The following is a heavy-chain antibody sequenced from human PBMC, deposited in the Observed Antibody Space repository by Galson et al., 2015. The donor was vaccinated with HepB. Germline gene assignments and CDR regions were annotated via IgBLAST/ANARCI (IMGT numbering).Heavy chain of an antibody. D-gene: IGHD2-2*01. J-gene: IGHJ3*01. Sequence: SLRLSCAASGFTFSSYSMNWVRQAPGKGLEWVASVSSSGNYISYADSVRGRSTISRDNAKNSLYLQMNSLRAEDTAVYYCASGEYCSSTSCYRGAFDVWGQGTLVTVSS. CDR2: VSSSGNYI. CDR3: ASGEYCSSTSCYRGAFDV. CDR1: GFTFSSYS. V-gene: IGHV3-21*01.